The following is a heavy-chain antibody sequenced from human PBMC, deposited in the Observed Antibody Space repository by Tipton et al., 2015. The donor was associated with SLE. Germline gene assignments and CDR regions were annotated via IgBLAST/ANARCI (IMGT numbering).Heavy chain of an antibody. D-gene: IGHD4-17*01. CDR2: IYYDGSNT. CDR3: ARDAYGDSTVLLDY. Sequence: SLRLSCAASGFSFSNYGMHWVRQAAGKGLEWVAFIYYDGSNTYYADSVKGRFTISRDNSKNTLYLQMNGLRAEDTAIYYCARDAYGDSTVLLDYWGQGTLVTVAS. J-gene: IGHJ4*02. CDR1: GFSFSNYG. V-gene: IGHV3-30*12.